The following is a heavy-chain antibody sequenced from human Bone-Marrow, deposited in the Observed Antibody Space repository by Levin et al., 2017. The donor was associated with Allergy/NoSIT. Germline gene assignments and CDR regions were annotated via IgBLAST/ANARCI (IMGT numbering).Heavy chain of an antibody. CDR2: IWYDGSNK. CDR3: ARDRDGDYGQDAFDI. CDR1: GFTFSSYG. J-gene: IGHJ3*02. D-gene: IGHD4-17*01. V-gene: IGHV3-33*01. Sequence: GGSLRLSCAASGFTFSSYGMHWVRQAPGKGLEWVAVIWYDGSNKYYADSVKGRFTISRDNSKNTLYLQMNSLRAEDTAVYYCARDRDGDYGQDAFDIWGQGTMVTVSS.